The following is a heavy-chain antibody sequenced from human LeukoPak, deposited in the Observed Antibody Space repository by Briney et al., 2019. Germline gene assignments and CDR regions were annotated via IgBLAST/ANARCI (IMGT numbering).Heavy chain of an antibody. V-gene: IGHV3-30*02. CDR2: IRFDGSIK. CDR3: AKGGLWELLHNATDV. CDR1: GFTFSNYA. J-gene: IGHJ6*04. Sequence: GGSLRLSCVASGFTFSNYAMHWVRQAQGLEWVALIRFDGSIKYYGDSVKGRFAISRDNSKNTVYLQMNSLRGDDTGVYYCAKGGLWELLHNATDVWGNGTTVTVSS. D-gene: IGHD1-26*01.